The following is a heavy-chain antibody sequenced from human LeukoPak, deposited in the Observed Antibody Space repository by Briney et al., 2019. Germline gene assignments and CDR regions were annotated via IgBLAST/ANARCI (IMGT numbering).Heavy chain of an antibody. D-gene: IGHD3-10*01. V-gene: IGHV3-15*01. J-gene: IGHJ4*02. CDR3: TTVRDHYYGSGSYYKPRDY. CDR2: IKSKTDGGTT. CDR1: GFTFSNAW. Sequence: GGSLRLSCAASGFTFSNAWMSWVRQAPGKGLEWVGRIKSKTDGGTTDYAAPVKGRFTISRDDPKNTLYLQMNSLKTEDTAVYYCTTVRDHYYGSGSYYKPRDYWGQGTLVTVSS.